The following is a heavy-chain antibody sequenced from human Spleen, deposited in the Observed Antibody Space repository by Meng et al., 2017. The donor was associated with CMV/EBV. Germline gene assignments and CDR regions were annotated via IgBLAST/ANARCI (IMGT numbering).Heavy chain of an antibody. D-gene: IGHD6-25*01. CDR3: ARGPQSSGAHAIDY. J-gene: IGHJ4*02. V-gene: IGHV4-59*12. CDR2: ISYSGIT. CDR1: GGSLDIYY. Sequence: SETLSLTCTVSGGSLDIYYWSWIRQPPGKGLEWIGYISYSGITNYNPSLKSRVTISVDTSKNQFSLRLSSVSAADTAVYYCARGPQSSGAHAIDYWGQGTLVTVSS.